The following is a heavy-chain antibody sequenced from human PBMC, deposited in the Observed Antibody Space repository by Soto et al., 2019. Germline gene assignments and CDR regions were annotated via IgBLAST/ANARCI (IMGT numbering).Heavy chain of an antibody. D-gene: IGHD2-2*03. CDR2: VYYSGSA. Sequence: QVHLQESAQGLVKPSETCSLPCIISGSSITNYHGSWIRQPPGKGLEWIGHVYYSGSANYNPTLKSRVTISIDTSKSQFSLNLGSVTAADTAVYFCARHAGSLGYWGQGTLVTVSS. CDR1: GSSITNYH. J-gene: IGHJ4*02. CDR3: ARHAGSLGY. V-gene: IGHV4-59*08.